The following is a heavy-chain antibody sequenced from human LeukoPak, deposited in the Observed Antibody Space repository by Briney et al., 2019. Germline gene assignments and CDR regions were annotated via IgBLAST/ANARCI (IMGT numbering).Heavy chain of an antibody. V-gene: IGHV3-23*01. Sequence: PGGSLRLSCAASGFTFSSYAMSWVRQAPGKGLEWVSAISGSGGSTYYVDSVKGRFTISRDNSKNTLYLQMNSLRAEDTAVYYCAKHSSSGWFMITDYFDYWGQGTLVTVSS. CDR1: GFTFSSYA. CDR3: AKHSSSGWFMITDYFDY. D-gene: IGHD6-19*01. CDR2: ISGSGGST. J-gene: IGHJ4*02.